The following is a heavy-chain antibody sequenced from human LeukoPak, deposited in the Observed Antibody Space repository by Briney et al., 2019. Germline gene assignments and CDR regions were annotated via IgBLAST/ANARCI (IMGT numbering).Heavy chain of an antibody. D-gene: IGHD5-18*01. Sequence: GRSLRLSCAASGFTFSSYNMHWVRQAPGKGLEWVALIWYDGSNINYVDSVKGRFTISRGNSKNTLYLQMDSLRAEDTAVYHCAKDGGSSYGYVFDLWGRGTPVTVSS. CDR1: GFTFSSYN. CDR3: AKDGGSSYGYVFDL. V-gene: IGHV3-33*06. CDR2: IWYDGSNI. J-gene: IGHJ2*01.